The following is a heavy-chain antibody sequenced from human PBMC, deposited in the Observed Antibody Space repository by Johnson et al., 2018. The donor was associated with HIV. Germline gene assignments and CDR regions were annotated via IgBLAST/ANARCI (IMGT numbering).Heavy chain of an antibody. J-gene: IGHJ3*02. D-gene: IGHD2-2*01. V-gene: IGHV3-23*03. Sequence: VQLVESGGGLIQPGGSLRLSCAASGFTFSNYAMSWVRQAPGKGLQWVSVIYSGDSTYYADSLEGRFTISRDKSKNTVYLQMNSLRAEDTAVYYCARGLGSRSAFDIWGQGTMVTVSS. CDR1: GFTFSNYA. CDR3: ARGLGSRSAFDI. CDR2: IYSGDST.